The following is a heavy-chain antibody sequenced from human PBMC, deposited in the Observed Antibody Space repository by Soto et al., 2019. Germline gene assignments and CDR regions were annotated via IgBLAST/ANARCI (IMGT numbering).Heavy chain of an antibody. CDR1: GVTFSDYY. D-gene: IGHD3-10*01. V-gene: IGHV3-11*01. J-gene: IGHJ3*01. CDR2: VSSSGNTI. Sequence: QVQLVESGGGLVKPGGSLRLSCVASGVTFSDYYMSWIRQAPGKGLEWLSYVSSSGNTIYYADSVKGRFTISRDNAKNSLFLQMHSLRAEDTAVYYWATIMVRGVPGAFDFWGRGTRVTVSS. CDR3: ATIMVRGVPGAFDF.